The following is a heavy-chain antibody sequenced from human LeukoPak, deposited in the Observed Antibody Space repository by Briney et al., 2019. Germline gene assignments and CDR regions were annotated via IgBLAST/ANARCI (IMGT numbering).Heavy chain of an antibody. V-gene: IGHV3-23*01. CDR1: GFTFSSYA. CDR2: ISGSGGST. D-gene: IGHD4-17*01. J-gene: IGHJ6*02. Sequence: GGSLRLSCAASGFTFSSYAMSWVRQAPGKGLEWVSAISGSGGSTYYADSVKGRFTISRDNSKNTLYLQMNSLRADDTAVYYCAKATSRGDYPQYYYYYGMDVWGQGTTVTVSS. CDR3: AKATSRGDYPQYYYYYGMDV.